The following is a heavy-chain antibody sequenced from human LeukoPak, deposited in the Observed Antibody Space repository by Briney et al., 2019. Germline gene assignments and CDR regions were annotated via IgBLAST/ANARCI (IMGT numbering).Heavy chain of an antibody. CDR2: INSNSRYM. CDR1: GFTFSSYS. V-gene: IGHV3-21*01. D-gene: IGHD3-22*01. CDR3: ARDSYYDTSGYYYFEY. Sequence: GGSLRLSCAASGFTFSSYSMNWVRQAPGKGLEWVSSINSNSRYMYYADSVKGRFTISRDNAKNSLYLQMNSLRAEDTAVYYCARDSYYDTSGYYYFEYWGQGTLVTVSS. J-gene: IGHJ4*02.